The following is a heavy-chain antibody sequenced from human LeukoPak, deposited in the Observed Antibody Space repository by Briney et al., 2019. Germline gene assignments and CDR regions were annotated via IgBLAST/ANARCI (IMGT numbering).Heavy chain of an antibody. CDR2: ISGSGGST. V-gene: IGHV3-23*01. D-gene: IGHD3-10*01. CDR3: AKDRGHITMVRGVESPPNNWFDP. Sequence: GGSLRLSCAASRFTFSNYAMSWVRQAPGKGLEWVSAISGSGGSTYYADSVKGRFTISRGNSKNTLYLQMNSLRAEDTAVYYCAKDRGHITMVRGVESPPNNWFDPWGQGTLVTVSS. J-gene: IGHJ5*02. CDR1: RFTFSNYA.